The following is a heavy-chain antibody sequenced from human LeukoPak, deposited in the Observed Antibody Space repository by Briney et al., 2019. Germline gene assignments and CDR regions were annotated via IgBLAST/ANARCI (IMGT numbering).Heavy chain of an antibody. CDR3: ARDSSGYYPLEYFQH. V-gene: IGHV3-23*01. CDR1: GFTFSSYA. J-gene: IGHJ1*01. CDR2: ISDTGGST. D-gene: IGHD3-22*01. Sequence: PGGSLRLSCAASGFTFSSYAMSWVRQAPGKGLEWVSTISDTGGSTYYADSVKGRFTISRDNSKNTLYLQMNSLRDEDTAVYYCARDSSGYYPLEYFQHWGQGTLVTVSS.